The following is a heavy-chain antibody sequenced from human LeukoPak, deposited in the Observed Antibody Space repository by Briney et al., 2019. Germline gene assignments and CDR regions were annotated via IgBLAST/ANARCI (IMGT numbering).Heavy chain of an antibody. Sequence: SQTLSLTCTVSGGSISSGDYYWSWIRQPPGKGLEWIGYIYYSGSTYYNPSLKSRVTISVDTSKNQFSLKLSSVTAADTAVYYRARVAYSGYDRNYFDYWGQGTLVTVSS. CDR1: GGSISSGDYY. CDR2: IYYSGST. D-gene: IGHD5-12*01. J-gene: IGHJ4*02. V-gene: IGHV4-30-4*08. CDR3: ARVAYSGYDRNYFDY.